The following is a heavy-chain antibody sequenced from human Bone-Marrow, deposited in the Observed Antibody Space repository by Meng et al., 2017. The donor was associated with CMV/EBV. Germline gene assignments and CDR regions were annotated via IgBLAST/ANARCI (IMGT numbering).Heavy chain of an antibody. J-gene: IGHJ4*02. CDR2: INPNSGGT. CDR1: GYTFTGYY. Sequence: AAGYTFTGYYMHGVRQAPGQGLEWMGWINPNSGGTNYAQKFQGRVTMARDTSISTAYMELSRLRSDDTAVYYCARDLKRGYSYGLVYWGQGTLVTVSS. CDR3: ARDLKRGYSYGLVY. D-gene: IGHD5-18*01. V-gene: IGHV1-2*02.